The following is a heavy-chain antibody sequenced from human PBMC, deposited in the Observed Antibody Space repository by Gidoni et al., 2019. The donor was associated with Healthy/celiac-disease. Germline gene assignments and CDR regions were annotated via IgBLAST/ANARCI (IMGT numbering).Heavy chain of an antibody. Sequence: QVQLQESGPGLVKPSETLSLTCTVSGGSIRCYYWSWIRQPPGKGLEWIGYIYYSGSTNYNPSLKSRVTISVDTSKNQFSLKLSSVTAADTAVYYCARRSVVAATDWFDPWGQGTLVTVSS. D-gene: IGHD2-15*01. CDR3: ARRSVVAATDWFDP. V-gene: IGHV4-59*01. J-gene: IGHJ5*02. CDR1: GGSIRCYY. CDR2: IYYSGST.